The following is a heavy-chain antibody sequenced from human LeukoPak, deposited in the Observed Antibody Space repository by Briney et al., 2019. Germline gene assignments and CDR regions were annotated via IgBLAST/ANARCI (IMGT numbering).Heavy chain of an antibody. D-gene: IGHD5-24*01. V-gene: IGHV3-7*01. Sequence: GGSLRLSCAASGFTFSTYWMTWVRQAPGVGLEWVAAINQDGNAKYYVDSVKGRFAISRDNTKNSLSLQMSSLRDEDSGIYYCATHNYWRKDYWGQGTLDTVSS. CDR3: ATHNYWRKDY. CDR2: INQDGNAK. J-gene: IGHJ4*02. CDR1: GFTFSTYW.